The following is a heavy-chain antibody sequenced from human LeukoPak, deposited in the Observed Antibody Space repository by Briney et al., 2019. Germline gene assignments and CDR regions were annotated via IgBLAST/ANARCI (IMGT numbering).Heavy chain of an antibody. CDR3: ARGRGLDY. J-gene: IGHJ4*02. V-gene: IGHV4-61*01. CDR2: IYYSGST. D-gene: IGHD3-10*01. CDR1: GXSXXXXTXX. Sequence: SETLSLTCIVSGXSXXXXTXXWXXXRXPXGKGLEWIGYIYYSGSTNSNPSLKSRVTISVDTSKNQLSLKLSSVTAADTAVYYCARGRGLDYWGQGTLVTVSS.